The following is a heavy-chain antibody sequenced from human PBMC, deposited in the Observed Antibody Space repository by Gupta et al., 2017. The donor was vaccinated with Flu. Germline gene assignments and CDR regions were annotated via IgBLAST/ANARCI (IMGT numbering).Heavy chain of an antibody. CDR2: ITGSDGST. D-gene: IGHD5-12*01. V-gene: IGHV3-23*01. CDR1: TFSTYA. Sequence: TFSTYAMSWVRQAPGKGLEWVSTITGSDGSTVYADSVKGRFTISRDNSKNTMYLQMNSLRAEDTAVYYCAKVSSGYDCWGQGTLVTVSS. CDR3: AKVSSGYDC. J-gene: IGHJ4*02.